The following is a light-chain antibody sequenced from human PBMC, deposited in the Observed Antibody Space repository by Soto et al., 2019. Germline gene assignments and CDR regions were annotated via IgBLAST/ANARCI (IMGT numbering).Light chain of an antibody. J-gene: IGKJ3*01. CDR1: QGVSSY. CDR2: DAS. V-gene: IGKV3D-11*01. CDR3: QQRSNWHPGFT. Sequence: EIVLTQSPATLSLSPGERATLSCRASQGVSSYLAWYQQKPGQAPRLLIYDASNRATGIPARFSGSGPGTDFTLTISSLEPEDFAVYYCQQRSNWHPGFTFGPGTKVDIK.